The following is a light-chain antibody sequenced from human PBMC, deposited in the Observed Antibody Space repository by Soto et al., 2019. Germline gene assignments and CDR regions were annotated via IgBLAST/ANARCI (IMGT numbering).Light chain of an antibody. V-gene: IGLV2-14*01. CDR1: SSDVGSYNF. CDR2: EVS. Sequence: QSARTQPGSVSGSPGQAITISSTGTSSDVGSYNFVSWYQQLPGKAPKLMIYEVSNRPSGVSNRFSGSKSGNTASLTISGLQAEDEADYYCSSYTTSSNYVFGSGTKVTVL. CDR3: SSYTTSSNYV. J-gene: IGLJ1*01.